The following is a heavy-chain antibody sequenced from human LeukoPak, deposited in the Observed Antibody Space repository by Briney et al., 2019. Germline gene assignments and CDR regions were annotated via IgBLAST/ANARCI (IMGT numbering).Heavy chain of an antibody. CDR1: GGSISNYY. J-gene: IGHJ4*02. D-gene: IGHD1-26*01. CDR3: ARLSGSVDY. V-gene: IGHV4-59*01. CDR2: IYYSGTT. Sequence: SETLSLTCTVSGGSISNYYWNWIRQPPGKGLEGIGYIYYSGTTNYNPSLKSRVSMSVDTSNNQFSLKLSSVTAADTAVYYCARLSGSVDYWGQGTLVTVSS.